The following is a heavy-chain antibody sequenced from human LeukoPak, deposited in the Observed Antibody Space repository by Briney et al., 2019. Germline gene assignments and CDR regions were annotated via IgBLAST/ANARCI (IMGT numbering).Heavy chain of an antibody. D-gene: IGHD6-19*01. Sequence: SETLSLTCTVSGGSISSYYWSWIRQPAGKGLEWIGRIYTSGSTNYNPSLKSRVTMSVDTSKNQFSLKLSSVTAADTAVYYCARDRVAGTKVVWYFDLWGRGTLVTVSS. J-gene: IGHJ2*01. V-gene: IGHV4-4*07. CDR2: IYTSGST. CDR3: ARDRVAGTKVVWYFDL. CDR1: GGSISSYY.